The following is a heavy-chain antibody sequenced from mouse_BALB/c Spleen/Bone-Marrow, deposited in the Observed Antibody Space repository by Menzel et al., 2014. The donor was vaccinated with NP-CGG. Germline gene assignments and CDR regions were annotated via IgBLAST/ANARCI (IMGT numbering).Heavy chain of an antibody. Sequence: QVQLQQPGAELVRPGVSVKISCKGSGYTFTDYAMHWVKQSHAKSLEWIGIISSSYGDATYNQKFKGKATMTVDKSSNTAYMELARLASEDSAIYYCARGLSYYYGTGYYFDYWGQGTTLTVSS. J-gene: IGHJ2*01. CDR2: ISSSYGDA. D-gene: IGHD1-1*01. CDR3: ARGLSYYYGTGYYFDY. CDR1: GYTFTDYA. V-gene: IGHV1S137*01.